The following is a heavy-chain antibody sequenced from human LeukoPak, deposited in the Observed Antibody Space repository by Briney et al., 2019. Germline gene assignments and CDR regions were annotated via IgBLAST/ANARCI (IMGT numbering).Heavy chain of an antibody. Sequence: ASVKVSCKASGYTFTSYGISWVRQAPGQGLEWMGWISPYNGNTNYPQKLQGRVTMTKDTSTSTAYMELRSLRSDDTAVYYCAAVGGALDSYNYFDPWGQGTLVTVSS. V-gene: IGHV1-18*01. CDR3: AAVGGALDSYNYFDP. CDR2: ISPYNGNT. D-gene: IGHD3-16*01. J-gene: IGHJ5*02. CDR1: GYTFTSYG.